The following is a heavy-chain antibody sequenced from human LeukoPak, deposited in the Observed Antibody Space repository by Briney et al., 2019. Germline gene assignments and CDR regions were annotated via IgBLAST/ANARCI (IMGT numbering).Heavy chain of an antibody. D-gene: IGHD2-15*01. Sequence: ASVKVSCKASGYTFNGYYMHWVRQAPGQGLEWMGWINPNSGGTNYAQKFQGWVTMTRDTSISTAYMELSRLRSDDTAVYYCARLCSGGSCLDYWGQGTLVTVSS. CDR1: GYTFNGYY. CDR2: INPNSGGT. J-gene: IGHJ4*02. V-gene: IGHV1-2*04. CDR3: ARLCSGGSCLDY.